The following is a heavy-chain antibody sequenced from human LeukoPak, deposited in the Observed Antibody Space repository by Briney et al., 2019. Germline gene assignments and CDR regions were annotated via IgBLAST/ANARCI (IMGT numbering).Heavy chain of an antibody. J-gene: IGHJ4*02. D-gene: IGHD3-3*01. V-gene: IGHV4-34*01. CDR3: ARTLTFWSGYYPDY. CDR1: GGSFSGYY. CDR2: INHSGST. Sequence: SETLSLTCAVYGGSFSGYYWSWIRQPPGKGLEWIGEINHSGSTNYNPSLKSRVTISVDTSKNQFSLKLSSVTAADTAVYYCARTLTFWSGYYPDYWGQGTLVTVSS.